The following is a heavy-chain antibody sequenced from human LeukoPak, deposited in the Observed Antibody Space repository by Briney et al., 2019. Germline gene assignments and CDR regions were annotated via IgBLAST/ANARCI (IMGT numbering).Heavy chain of an antibody. J-gene: IGHJ6*03. CDR3: AKAFGDSLYYYYMDV. CDR2: ISWNSGSI. Sequence: GGSLRLSCAASGFTFDDYAMHWVRHAPGKGLEWVSGISWNSGSIGYADSVKGRFTISRDNAKNSLYLQMNSLRAEDTALYYCAKAFGDSLYYYYMDVWGKGTTVTVSS. CDR1: GFTFDDYA. D-gene: IGHD3-10*01. V-gene: IGHV3-9*01.